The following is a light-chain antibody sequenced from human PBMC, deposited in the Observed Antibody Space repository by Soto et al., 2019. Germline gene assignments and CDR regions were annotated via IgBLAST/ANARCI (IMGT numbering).Light chain of an antibody. Sequence: EIVMTQSPATLSVSPGARATLSCRASQSVGSYLAWYQQKPGQAPRLLIYGASSRATGIPDRFSGSGSGTDFTLTISRLEPEDFAVYYCQQYGSSTWTFGQGTKVDI. CDR2: GAS. CDR3: QQYGSSTWT. CDR1: QSVGSY. V-gene: IGKV3-20*01. J-gene: IGKJ1*01.